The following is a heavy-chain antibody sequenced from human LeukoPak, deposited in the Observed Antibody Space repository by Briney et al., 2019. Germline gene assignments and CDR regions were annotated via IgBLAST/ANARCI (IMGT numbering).Heavy chain of an antibody. J-gene: IGHJ4*02. CDR3: ATPTVVGATTPGY. CDR2: ISSSGSTI. Sequence: GGSLRLSCAASGFTFSDYYMSWIRQAPGKGLEWVSYISSSGSTIYYADSVKGRFTISRDNAKNSLYLQMNSLRAEDTAVYYCATPTVVGATTPGYWGQGTLVTVSS. V-gene: IGHV3-11*04. CDR1: GFTFSDYY. D-gene: IGHD1-26*01.